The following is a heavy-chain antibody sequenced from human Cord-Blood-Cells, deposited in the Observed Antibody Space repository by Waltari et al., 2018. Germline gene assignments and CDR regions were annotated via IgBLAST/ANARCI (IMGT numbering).Heavy chain of an antibody. Sequence: EVQLVESGGGLIQPGGSLRLSCAASGFTVSSNYMSWVRQAPGKGLEWVSVIYSGGSTYYADSVQGRFTISRDNSKNTLYLQMNSLRAEDTAVYYCARDEAYCGGDCYWDWGQGTLVTVSS. CDR1: GFTVSSNY. D-gene: IGHD2-21*02. V-gene: IGHV3-53*01. CDR2: IYSGGST. CDR3: ARDEAYCGGDCYWD. J-gene: IGHJ4*02.